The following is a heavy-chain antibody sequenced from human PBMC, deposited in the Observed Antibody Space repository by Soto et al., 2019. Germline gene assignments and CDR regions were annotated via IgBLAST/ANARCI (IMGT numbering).Heavy chain of an antibody. J-gene: IGHJ6*02. CDR3: TSHPYPDYRGYHYYYVMDV. CDR1: GFTFSGSA. V-gene: IGHV3-73*01. Sequence: PGGSLRLSCAASGFTFSGSAMHWVRQASGKGLEWVGRIRSKANSYATAYAASVKGRFTISRDDSKNTAYLQMNSLKTEDTAVYYCTSHPYPDYRGYHYYYVMDVWGQGTTVTVSS. CDR2: IRSKANSYAT. D-gene: IGHD4-4*01.